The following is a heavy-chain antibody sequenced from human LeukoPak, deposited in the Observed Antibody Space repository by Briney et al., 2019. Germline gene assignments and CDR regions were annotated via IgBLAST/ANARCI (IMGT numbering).Heavy chain of an antibody. J-gene: IGHJ5*02. D-gene: IGHD3-22*01. V-gene: IGHV4-59*01. CDR3: ARVWRIDSSGYSRWFDP. CDR1: GGSISSYY. Sequence: SETLSLTCTVSGGSISSYYWSWIRQPPGKGLEWIGYIYYSGSTNYNPSLKSRVTISVDTSKNQFSLKLSSVSAADTAVYYCARVWRIDSSGYSRWFDPWGQGTLVTVSS. CDR2: IYYSGST.